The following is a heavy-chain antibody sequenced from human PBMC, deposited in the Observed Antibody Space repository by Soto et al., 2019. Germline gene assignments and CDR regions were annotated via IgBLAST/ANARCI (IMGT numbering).Heavy chain of an antibody. CDR3: AKDGSQWLAPGVAPYYYYMDV. J-gene: IGHJ6*03. Sequence: GGSLRLSCAASGFTFSSYGMHWVRQAPGKGLEWVAVISYDGSNKYYADSVKGRFTISRDNSKNTLYLQMDSLRAEDTAVYYCAKDGSQWLAPGVAPYYYYMDVWGKGTTVTVSS. V-gene: IGHV3-30*18. D-gene: IGHD6-19*01. CDR1: GFTFSSYG. CDR2: ISYDGSNK.